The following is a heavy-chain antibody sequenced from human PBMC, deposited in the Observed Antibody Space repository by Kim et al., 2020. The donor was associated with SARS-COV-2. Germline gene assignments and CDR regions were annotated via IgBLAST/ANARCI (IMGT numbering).Heavy chain of an antibody. J-gene: IGHJ3*02. CDR3: ARGSEGAFDI. V-gene: IGHV1-8*01. Sequence: HTGYAQKVQGRVTMTRNTSIATAYMELSSLRSDDTAVYYCARGSEGAFDIWGQGTVVTVSS. CDR2: HT.